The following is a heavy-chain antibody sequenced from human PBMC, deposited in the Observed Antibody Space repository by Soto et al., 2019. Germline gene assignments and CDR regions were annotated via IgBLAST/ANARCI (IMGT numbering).Heavy chain of an antibody. Sequence: GSLRLSCAASGFTVSSNYMNWVRQAPGKGLEWVSVLYSGGNTYYADSVKGRFIISRDDSKNTLYLQMNGLRAEDSAVYYCTRVGLTGFDSWGQGTLVTVSS. J-gene: IGHJ4*02. V-gene: IGHV3-66*01. CDR1: GFTVSSNY. CDR2: LYSGGNT. CDR3: TRVGLTGFDS. D-gene: IGHD3-16*01.